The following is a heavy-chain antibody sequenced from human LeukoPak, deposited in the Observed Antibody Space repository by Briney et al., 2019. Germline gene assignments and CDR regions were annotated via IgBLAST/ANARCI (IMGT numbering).Heavy chain of an antibody. J-gene: IGHJ4*01. V-gene: IGHV4-59*08. D-gene: IGHD2-2*01. CDR2: IYYSGST. CDR3: ARRKATMPEYYFDY. CDR1: GGSISSYY. Sequence: PSETLSLTCTVSGGSISSYYWSWIRQPPGKGLEWIGYIYYSGSTNYNPSLKSRVTISVDTSKNQFSLKLTSVTAADTAVYYCARRKATMPEYYFDYWGQGTLVTVSS.